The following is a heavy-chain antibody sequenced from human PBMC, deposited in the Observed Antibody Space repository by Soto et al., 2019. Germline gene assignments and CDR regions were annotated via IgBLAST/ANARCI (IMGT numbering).Heavy chain of an antibody. CDR3: VRDYMVRGRDSDWFDP. J-gene: IGHJ5*02. CDR1: GFIFSRYW. V-gene: IGHV3-74*01. Sequence: EVHLVESGGGLVQPGGSLRLSCAASGFIFSRYWMHWVRQAPGKGLVWVSRIKSDGSSTTYADSVKGRFTISRDNARNTLYLQMNSLRAEDTAVYYCVRDYMVRGRDSDWFDPWGQGTLVTVSS. D-gene: IGHD3-10*01. CDR2: IKSDGSST.